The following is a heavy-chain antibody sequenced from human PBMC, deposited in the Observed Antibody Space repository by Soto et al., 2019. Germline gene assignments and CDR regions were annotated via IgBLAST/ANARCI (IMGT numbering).Heavy chain of an antibody. CDR2: NYPGDSDT. V-gene: IGHV5-51*01. Sequence: GESLKISCKGSGYSFTSYWIGWVRQMPGKGLEWMGINYPGDSDTRYSTSFQGQVTISADKSISTAYLQWSSLKASDTAMYYCARLPLYYDSSGYCDYWGQGTLVTVSS. J-gene: IGHJ4*02. D-gene: IGHD3-22*01. CDR3: ARLPLYYDSSGYCDY. CDR1: GYSFTSYW.